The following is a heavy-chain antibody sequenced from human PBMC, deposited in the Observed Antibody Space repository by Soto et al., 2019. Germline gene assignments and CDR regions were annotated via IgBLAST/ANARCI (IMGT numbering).Heavy chain of an antibody. D-gene: IGHD2-15*01. Sequence: PGGSLRLSCAASGFTFSSYEMNWVRQAPGMWLEWVSYISSSGSTIYYADSVKGRFTISRDNAKNSLSLPMNSLIAEDTAVYYCARGTPTDCSGNFGYWGQGXLLTVYS. CDR2: ISSSGSTI. J-gene: IGHJ4*02. V-gene: IGHV3-48*03. CDR1: GFTFSSYE. CDR3: ARGTPTDCSGNFGY.